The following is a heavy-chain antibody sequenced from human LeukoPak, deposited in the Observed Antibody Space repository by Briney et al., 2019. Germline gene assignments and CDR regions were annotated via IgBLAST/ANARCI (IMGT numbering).Heavy chain of an antibody. D-gene: IGHD6-19*01. CDR1: GVFISDGDYY. CDR2: IYYSGST. J-gene: IGHJ6*03. V-gene: IGHV4-30-4*08. CDR3: ARDRRNIAVADSYYYYMDV. Sequence: SETLSLTCSVSGVFISDGDYYWAWLRQPPGKGLEWIGNIYYSGSTNYNPSLKSRVTMSVDTSKNQFSLEVKFMTAADTAVYYCARDRRNIAVADSYYYYMDVWGKGTTVTVSS.